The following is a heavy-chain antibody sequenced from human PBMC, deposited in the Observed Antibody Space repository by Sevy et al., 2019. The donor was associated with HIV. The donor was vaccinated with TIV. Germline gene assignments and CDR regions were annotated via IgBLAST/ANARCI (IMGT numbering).Heavy chain of an antibody. D-gene: IGHD6-19*01. CDR3: AREFKGGSGGYYFDY. V-gene: IGHV3-33*01. CDR2: IWYDGSNK. CDR1: GFTFSSYG. J-gene: IGHJ4*02. Sequence: GGSLRLSCAASGFTFSSYGMHWVRQAPGKGLEWVAVIWYDGSNKYYADSVKGRFTISRDNSKNTLYLQMNSLRAEDAAVYYCAREFKGGSGGYYFDYWGQGTLVTVSS.